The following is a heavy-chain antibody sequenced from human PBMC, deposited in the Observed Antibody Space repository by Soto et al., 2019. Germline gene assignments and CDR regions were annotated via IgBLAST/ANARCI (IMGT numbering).Heavy chain of an antibody. CDR2: IDPSGGKT. V-gene: IGHV1-46*01. D-gene: IGHD5-18*01. Sequence: KVSCKASGYTFTRDQIHWVRQAPGQGLEWMGMIDPSGGKTNYAQKFQGRVTMTRDTSTSTVYMALSSLRSEDTAIYFCARVMRSLLSITALDTWGQGTLVTVSS. CDR3: ARVMRSLLSITALDT. CDR1: GYTFTRDQ. J-gene: IGHJ5*02.